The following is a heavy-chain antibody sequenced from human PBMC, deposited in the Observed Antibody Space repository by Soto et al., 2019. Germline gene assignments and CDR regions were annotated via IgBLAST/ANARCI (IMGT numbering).Heavy chain of an antibody. CDR3: AVLSRRDGSSTSCLTSDY. J-gene: IGHJ4*02. V-gene: IGHV3-30-3*01. CDR2: ISYDGSNK. D-gene: IGHD2-2*01. Sequence: QVQLVESGGGVVQPGRSLRLSCAASGFTFSSYAMHWVRQAPGKGLEWVAVISYDGSNKYYADSVKGRFTISRDNSKNRRYLKMNSLRAEDTAVYYCAVLSRRDGSSTSCLTSDYWGQGTLVTVSS. CDR1: GFTFSSYA.